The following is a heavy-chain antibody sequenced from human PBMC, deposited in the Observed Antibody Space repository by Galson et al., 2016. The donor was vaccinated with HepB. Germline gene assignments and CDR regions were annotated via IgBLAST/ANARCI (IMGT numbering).Heavy chain of an antibody. D-gene: IGHD3-10*01. CDR1: GDSVTSSSYY. Sequence: SETLSLTCSASGDSVTSSSYYWGWIRQAPGKGLDWIGSIYSSGNTYYNPSLESRVTISVDTSKNQFFLIVTSVTAADTAVYYCAAFAAYYHSRNSNFDSWGQGTLVTVSS. CDR2: IYSSGNT. V-gene: IGHV4-39*01. J-gene: IGHJ4*02. CDR3: AAFAAYYHSRNSNFDS.